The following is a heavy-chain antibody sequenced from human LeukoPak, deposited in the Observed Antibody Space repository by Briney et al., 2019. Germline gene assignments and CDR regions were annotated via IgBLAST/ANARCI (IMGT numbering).Heavy chain of an antibody. Sequence: GGSLRLSCAASGFTFTDYWMAWVRQAPGKGLEWVANINEDGSEKYYVDSVKGRITISRDNAKNSVYLQMNSLRVEDTALYYCARSGQLDYWGQGTLVTVSS. J-gene: IGHJ4*02. V-gene: IGHV3-7*04. CDR1: GFTFTDYW. CDR2: INEDGSEK. CDR3: ARSGQLDY.